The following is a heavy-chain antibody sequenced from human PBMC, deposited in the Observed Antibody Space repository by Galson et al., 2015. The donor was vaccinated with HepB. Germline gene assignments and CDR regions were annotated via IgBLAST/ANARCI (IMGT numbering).Heavy chain of an antibody. CDR3: ARDRPSYYYDSSGYPDY. CDR2: IWYDGSNK. CDR1: GFTFSSYG. D-gene: IGHD3-22*01. Sequence: SLRLSCAASGFTFSSYGMHWVRQAPGKGLEWVAVIWYDGSNKYYADSVKGRFTISRDNSKNTLYLQMNSLRAEDTAVYYCARDRPSYYYDSSGYPDYWGQGTLVTVSS. J-gene: IGHJ4*02. V-gene: IGHV3-33*01.